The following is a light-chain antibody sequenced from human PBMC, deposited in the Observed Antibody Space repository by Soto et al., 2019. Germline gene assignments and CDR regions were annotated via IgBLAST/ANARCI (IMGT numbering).Light chain of an antibody. CDR1: SSDVGRYNY. V-gene: IGLV2-14*01. Sequence: QSALTQPASVSGSPGQSITISCTGTSSDVGRYNYVSWYQQHPGKAPKVMIYDVSNRPSGVSYRFSGSKSGNTASLTISGLQAEDEAEYYCSSYTTSSTYVFGRGTKVTVL. J-gene: IGLJ6*01. CDR3: SSYTTSSTYV. CDR2: DVS.